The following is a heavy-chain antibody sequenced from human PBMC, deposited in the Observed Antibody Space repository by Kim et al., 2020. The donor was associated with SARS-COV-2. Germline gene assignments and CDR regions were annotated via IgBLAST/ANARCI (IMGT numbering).Heavy chain of an antibody. D-gene: IGHD3-3*01. CDR1: GGSISSYY. J-gene: IGHJ4*02. CDR2: IYYSGST. CDR3: ARSTYDFWSGYHLFYFDY. Sequence: SETLSLTCTVSGGSISSYYWSWIRQPPGKGLEWIGYIYYSGSTNYNPSLKSRVTISVDTSKNQFSLKLSSVTAADTAVYYCARSTYDFWSGYHLFYFDYWGQGTLVTVSS. V-gene: IGHV4-59*01.